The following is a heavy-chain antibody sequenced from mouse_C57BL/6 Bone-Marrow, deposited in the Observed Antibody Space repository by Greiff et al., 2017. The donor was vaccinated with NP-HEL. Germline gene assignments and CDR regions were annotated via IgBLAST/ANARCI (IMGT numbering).Heavy chain of an antibody. V-gene: IGHV1-80*01. D-gene: IGHD4-1*01. CDR2: IYPGDGDT. CDR3: ARPGTSPWFAY. CDR1: GYAFSSYW. Sequence: VHLVESGAELVKPGASVKISCKASGYAFSSYWMNWVKQRPGKGLEWIGQIYPGDGDTNYNGKFKGKATLTADKSSSTAYMQLSSLTSEDSAVYFCARPGTSPWFAYWGQGTLVTVSA. J-gene: IGHJ3*01.